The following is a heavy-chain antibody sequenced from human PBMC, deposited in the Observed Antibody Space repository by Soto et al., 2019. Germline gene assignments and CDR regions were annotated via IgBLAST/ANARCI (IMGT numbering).Heavy chain of an antibody. CDR1: GYTFTSYG. V-gene: IGHV1-18*01. D-gene: IGHD3-16*01. CDR3: PRMGDVPYYYYGMDV. CDR2: INAYNGDT. J-gene: IGHJ6*02. Sequence: QVQLVQSGAEVKKPGASVKVSCKASGYTFTSYGFSWERQAPGQGLEWMGWINAYNGDTSYAQNLQGRVTMTTDTSTHTAHMELRSLRSDDTAVYYCPRMGDVPYYYYGMDVWGQGTTVTVSS.